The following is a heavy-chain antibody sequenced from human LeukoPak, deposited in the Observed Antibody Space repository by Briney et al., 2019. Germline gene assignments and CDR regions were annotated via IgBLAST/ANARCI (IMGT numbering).Heavy chain of an antibody. CDR3: ARELPPDY. CDR2: VFYTGNT. Sequence: SETLSLTCTVSGGSISSYYWSWIRQPPEKGLDFIGYVFYTGNTNYNPSLKSRAAMSVDTSKNQFSLKLTSVTAADTAVYYCARELPPDYWGQGTLVTVSS. V-gene: IGHV4-59*01. CDR1: GGSISSYY. J-gene: IGHJ4*02.